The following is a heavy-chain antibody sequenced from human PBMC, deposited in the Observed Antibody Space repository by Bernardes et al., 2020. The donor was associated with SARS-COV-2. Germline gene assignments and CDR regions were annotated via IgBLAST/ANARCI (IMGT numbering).Heavy chain of an antibody. Sequence: SEPLSLTCTVSGGSISSYYWSWIRQPPGKGLEWIGYIYYSGTTKYNPSLKSRVTISVDTSKNHFSLKLNSVTAADTAVYYCARENTYYYYMDVWGKGTTVTVSS. CDR1: GGSISSYY. J-gene: IGHJ6*03. CDR3: ARENTYYYYMDV. CDR2: IYYSGTT. V-gene: IGHV4-59*01.